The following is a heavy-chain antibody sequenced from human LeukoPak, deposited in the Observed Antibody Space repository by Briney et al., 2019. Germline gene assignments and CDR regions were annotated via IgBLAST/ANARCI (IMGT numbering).Heavy chain of an antibody. CDR3: AKDPGAHYYGSGSYRRGSYFDY. D-gene: IGHD3-10*01. J-gene: IGHJ4*02. Sequence: GGSLRLSCAASGFTFSTYNMNWVRQAPGKGLEWISYISTGSTTIYYADSVKGRFTISRDNAKNSLFLQMNSLRDEDTAVYYCAKDPGAHYYGSGSYRRGSYFDYWGQGTLVTVSS. CDR1: GFTFSTYN. V-gene: IGHV3-48*02. CDR2: ISTGSTTI.